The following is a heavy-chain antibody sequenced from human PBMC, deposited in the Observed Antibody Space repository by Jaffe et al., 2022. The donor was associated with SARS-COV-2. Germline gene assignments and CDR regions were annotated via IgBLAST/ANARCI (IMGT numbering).Heavy chain of an antibody. J-gene: IGHJ4*02. CDR1: GFTFSSYA. CDR3: AKANSHQRQVILGEFDY. Sequence: EVQLLESGGGLVQPGGSLRLSCAASGFTFSSYAMSWVRQAPGKGLEWVSAISGSGGSTYYADSVKGRFTISRDNSKNTLYLQMNSLRAEDTAVYYCAKANSHQRQVILGEFDYWGQGTLVTVSS. V-gene: IGHV3-23*01. D-gene: IGHD3-16*01. CDR2: ISGSGGST.